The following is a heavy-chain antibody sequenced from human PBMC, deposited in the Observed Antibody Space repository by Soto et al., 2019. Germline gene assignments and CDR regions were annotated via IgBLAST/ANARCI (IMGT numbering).Heavy chain of an antibody. J-gene: IGHJ6*02. CDR2: ISSSSIYI. V-gene: IGHV3-11*06. Sequence: GGSLRLSCAASGSRFSDYYMSWIRQAPGKGLEWISYISSSSIYINYADSVKGRFTISRDNVKNSLYLQMNSLRAEDTAVYYCAREFWSGSYTSNYGMDVWGQGTTVTVSS. CDR1: GSRFSDYY. D-gene: IGHD3-3*01. CDR3: AREFWSGSYTSNYGMDV.